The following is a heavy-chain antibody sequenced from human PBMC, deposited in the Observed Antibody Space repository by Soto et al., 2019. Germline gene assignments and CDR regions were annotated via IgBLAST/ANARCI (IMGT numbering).Heavy chain of an antibody. CDR1: GFTFSSYE. J-gene: IGHJ4*02. V-gene: IGHV3-48*03. CDR2: ISSSGSTI. Sequence: PGGSLRLSCAASGFTFSSYEMNWVRQAPGKGLEWVSYISSSGSTIYYADSVKGRFTISRDNAKNSLYLQMNSLRAEDTAVYYCARVIQAAQWVFDYWGQGTLVTVSS. D-gene: IGHD1-26*01. CDR3: ARVIQAAQWVFDY.